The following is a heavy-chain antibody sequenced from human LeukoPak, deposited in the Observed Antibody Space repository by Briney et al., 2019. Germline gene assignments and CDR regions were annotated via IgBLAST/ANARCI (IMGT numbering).Heavy chain of an antibody. V-gene: IGHV3-21*01. J-gene: IGHJ4*02. Sequence: GGSLRLSCAASRFTFSSYSMNWVRQAPGKGLEWVSSISSSGSYIYYADSVKGRFTISRDNAKNSLYLQMNSLRAEDTAVYYCARGPRLGIAVAGTRRGFDYWGQGTLVTVSS. CDR1: RFTFSSYS. CDR3: ARGPRLGIAVAGTRRGFDY. CDR2: ISSSGSYI. D-gene: IGHD6-19*01.